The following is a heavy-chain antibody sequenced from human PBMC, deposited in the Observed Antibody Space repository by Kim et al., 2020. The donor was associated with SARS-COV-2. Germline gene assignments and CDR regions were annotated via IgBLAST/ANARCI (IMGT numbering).Heavy chain of an antibody. D-gene: IGHD6-13*01. Sequence: GGSLRLSCAASGFSVSDNYMNWVRQAPGKGLEWVSGIYRAGATYYADSVKGRFTISRDISQNTLYLQMNNLRADDTAVYYCAGDNSSFWYYFDSWGQGILVTVST. CDR3: AGDNSSFWYYFDS. CDR2: IYRAGAT. V-gene: IGHV3-53*01. J-gene: IGHJ4*02. CDR1: GFSVSDNY.